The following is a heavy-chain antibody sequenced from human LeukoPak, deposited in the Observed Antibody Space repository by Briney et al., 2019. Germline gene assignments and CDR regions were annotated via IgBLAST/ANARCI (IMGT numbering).Heavy chain of an antibody. J-gene: IGHJ5*02. CDR3: ARDNSVGDTAWWFDP. Sequence: ASVKVSCKATGYTFTAYYMHWVRQAPGQGLEWMGLINPGGSDTVYAQRFQGRLTMTRDMSTSTDYMELSSLRFDDTAVYYCARDNSVGDTAWWFDPWGQGTLVTVSS. V-gene: IGHV1-46*01. D-gene: IGHD1-26*01. CDR1: GYTFTAYY. CDR2: INPGGSDT.